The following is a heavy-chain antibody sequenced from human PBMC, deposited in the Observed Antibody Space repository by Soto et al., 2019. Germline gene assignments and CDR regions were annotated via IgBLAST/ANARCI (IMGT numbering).Heavy chain of an antibody. Sequence: QGQLVQSGAEVKKPGSSVKVSCKASGGTFNSSGISWVRQAPGHGLEWMGGIIPIVGTADYAQKFQDRITMTADEATSTAYMELSSLRSEDTAMYYCARDLYSAAAPGLTHWFFDLWGRGTLVTVSS. D-gene: IGHD6-13*01. CDR3: ARDLYSAAAPGLTHWFFDL. CDR2: IIPIVGTA. J-gene: IGHJ2*01. V-gene: IGHV1-69*01. CDR1: GGTFNSSG.